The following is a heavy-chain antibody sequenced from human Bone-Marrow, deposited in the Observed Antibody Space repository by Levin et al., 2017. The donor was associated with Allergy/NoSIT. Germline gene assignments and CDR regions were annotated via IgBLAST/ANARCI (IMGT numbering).Heavy chain of an antibody. CDR3: ARHAYVSGTT. J-gene: IGHJ1*01. V-gene: IGHV5-51*01. D-gene: IGHD1-1*01. CDR1: EYNFNNYW. Sequence: PGESLKISCKGSEYNFNNYWIGWVRQMPGKGLEWMGIIFPADSDTRYSPSFEGQVTISADKAISTAYLQWSSLKASDTAIYYCARHAYVSGTTWGQGTLVTVSS. CDR2: IFPADSDT.